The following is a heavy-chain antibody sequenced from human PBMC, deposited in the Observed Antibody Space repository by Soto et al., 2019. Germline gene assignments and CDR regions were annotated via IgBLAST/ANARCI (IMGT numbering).Heavy chain of an antibody. CDR3: ARDPSAQGEPDQYFQH. V-gene: IGHV3-21*01. J-gene: IGHJ1*01. CDR1: GFTFSSYR. D-gene: IGHD1-26*01. CDR2: ISTESSSI. Sequence: EVQLVESGGGLVKPGGSLRLSCAASGFTFSSYRMNWVRQAPGKGLEWVSSISTESSSIDYADSVQGRFTISRDNAKKSLYLQMNSLRAEDTAVYYCARDPSAQGEPDQYFQHWGQGTLVTVSS.